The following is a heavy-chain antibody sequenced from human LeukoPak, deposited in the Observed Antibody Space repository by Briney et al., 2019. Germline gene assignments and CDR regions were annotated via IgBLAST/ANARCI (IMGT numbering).Heavy chain of an antibody. V-gene: IGHV1-2*02. Sequence: ASVKVSCKASGYTFTGYYMHWVRQAPGQGLEWMGWINPNSGGTNYAQKFQGRVTMTRDTSISTAYMELSRLRSDDTAVYYCARTGVWFGELSSPFDYWGQGTLVTVSS. CDR3: ARTGVWFGELSSPFDY. CDR1: GYTFTGYY. J-gene: IGHJ4*02. D-gene: IGHD3-10*01. CDR2: INPNSGGT.